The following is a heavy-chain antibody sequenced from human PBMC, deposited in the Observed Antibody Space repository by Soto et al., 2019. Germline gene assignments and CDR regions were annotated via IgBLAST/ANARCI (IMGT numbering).Heavy chain of an antibody. Sequence: SETLSLTCDVYGGSFSGYIWTWIRQTPGKGLQWIGQINHSGSANYNPSLKSRVTISVHTSKSQFSLELSSVTAADTAVYYCARGLISGSHYSGGWYYFDTWGQGTQVTVSS. CDR3: ARGLISGSHYSGGWYYFDT. CDR1: GGSFSGYI. D-gene: IGHD1-26*01. CDR2: INHSGSA. V-gene: IGHV4-34*01. J-gene: IGHJ4*02.